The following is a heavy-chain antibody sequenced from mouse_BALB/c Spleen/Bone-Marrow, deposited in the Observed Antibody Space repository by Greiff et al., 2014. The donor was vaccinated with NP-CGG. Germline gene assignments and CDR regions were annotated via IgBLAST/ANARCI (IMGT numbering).Heavy chain of an antibody. V-gene: IGHV5-17*02. CDR3: TRGGNWDDFDS. CDR2: ISSGSSTI. Sequence: EVMLVESGGGLVQPGGSRKLSCAASGFTFSSFGMHWVRQAPEKGLEWVAYISSGSSTIFYADTVKGRFTVSRDNPKNPLFLQMTSLRSEDTAMYFCTRGGNWDDFDSWGQGPTLTVSS. CDR1: GFTFSSFG. J-gene: IGHJ2*01. D-gene: IGHD4-1*01.